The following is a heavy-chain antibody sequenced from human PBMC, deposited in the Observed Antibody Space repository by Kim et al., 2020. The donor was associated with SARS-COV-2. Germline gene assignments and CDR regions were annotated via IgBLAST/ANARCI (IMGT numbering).Heavy chain of an antibody. CDR3: AKDQALYRKAFDAFDI. Sequence: GGSLRLSCAASGFTFSSYGMHWVRQAPGKGLEWVAVIWYDGSNKYYADSVKGRFTISRDNSKNTLYLQMNSLRAEDTAVYYCAKDQALYRKAFDAFDIWGQGTMVTVSS. J-gene: IGHJ3*02. CDR1: GFTFSSYG. CDR2: IWYDGSNK. V-gene: IGHV3-33*06.